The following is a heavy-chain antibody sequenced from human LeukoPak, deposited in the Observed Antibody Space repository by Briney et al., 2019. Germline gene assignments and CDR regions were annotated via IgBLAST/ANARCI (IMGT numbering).Heavy chain of an antibody. J-gene: IGHJ4*02. Sequence: PGGSLRLSCAVSGFTFSSYWMNWVRQAPGKGLVWVANIKQDGSEKNYVDSVKGRFTISRDNAKSSLFLQMNDLRAEDTAVYYCAKGRRGNGEVYWGQGTLVTVSS. CDR3: AKGRRGNGEVY. D-gene: IGHD2-8*01. V-gene: IGHV3-7*01. CDR2: IKQDGSEK. CDR1: GFTFSSYW.